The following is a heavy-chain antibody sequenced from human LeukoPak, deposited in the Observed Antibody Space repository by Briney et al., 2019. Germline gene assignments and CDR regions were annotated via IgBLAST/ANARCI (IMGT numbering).Heavy chain of an antibody. CDR2: FDPEDGET. CDR3: ATDSIAAAGTWGYYYYGMDV. V-gene: IGHV1-24*01. D-gene: IGHD6-13*01. J-gene: IGHJ6*04. CDR1: GYTLTQLS. Sequence: RASVKVSCKVSGYTLTQLSMHWVRQAPGKGLEWTGGFDPEDGETIYAQKFQGRVTMTEDTSTDTAYMELSSLRSEDTAVYYCATDSIAAAGTWGYYYYGMDVWGKGTTVTVSS.